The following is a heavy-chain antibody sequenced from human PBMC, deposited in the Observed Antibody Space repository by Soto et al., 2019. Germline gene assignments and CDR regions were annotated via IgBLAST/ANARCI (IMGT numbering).Heavy chain of an antibody. J-gene: IGHJ6*02. V-gene: IGHV3-74*01. D-gene: IGHD3-3*01. CDR1: GFTFSSYW. CDR2: INSDGSST. CDR3: ARDNYDFGSDYYYGMDV. Sequence: PGGSLRLSCAASGFTFSSYWMHWVSKATGKGLVWVSRINSDGSSTSYADSVKGRFTISRDNAKNTLYLQMSSLRAEDTAVYYCARDNYDFGSDYYYGMDVWGQGTTVTVSS.